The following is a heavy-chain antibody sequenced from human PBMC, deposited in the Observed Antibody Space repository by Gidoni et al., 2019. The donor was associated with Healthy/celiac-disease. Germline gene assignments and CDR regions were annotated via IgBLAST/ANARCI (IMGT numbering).Heavy chain of an antibody. D-gene: IGHD1-26*01. CDR1: GSPFSSYS. J-gene: IGHJ4*02. Sequence: EVQLVESGGGLVKPGGSLRLSCAASGSPFSSYSMNWVRQAPGKGLEWVSSISSSSSYIYYADSVKGRFTISRDNAKNSLYLQMNSLRAEDTAVYYCARESGVWSSLFDYWGQGTLVTVSS. V-gene: IGHV3-21*01. CDR3: ARESGVWSSLFDY. CDR2: ISSSSSYI.